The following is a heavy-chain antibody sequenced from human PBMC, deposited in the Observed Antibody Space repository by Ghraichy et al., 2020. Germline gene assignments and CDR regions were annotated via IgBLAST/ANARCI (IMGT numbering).Heavy chain of an antibody. J-gene: IGHJ6*03. CDR2: IYYSGST. CDR1: GGSISSYY. CDR3: ARAYYGSGSYYPIYYYYYMDV. V-gene: IGHV4-59*01. Sequence: SETLSLTCTVSGGSISSYYWSWIRQPPGKGLEWIGYIYYSGSTNYNPSLKSRVTISVDTSKNQFSLKLSSVTAADTAVYYCARAYYGSGSYYPIYYYYYMDVWGKGTTVTVSS. D-gene: IGHD3-10*01.